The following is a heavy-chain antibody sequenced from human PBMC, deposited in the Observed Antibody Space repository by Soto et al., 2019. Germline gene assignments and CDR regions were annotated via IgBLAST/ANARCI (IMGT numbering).Heavy chain of an antibody. Sequence: SVKVSCKASGGTLSSYAISWVRQAPGQRLEWMGGIIPISGTANYAQKFQGRVTITADESTSTAYMELSSLRSEDTAVYYCARGHTIADVWGQGTTVTVSS. D-gene: IGHD3-3*01. J-gene: IGHJ6*02. CDR3: ARGHTIADV. CDR1: GGTLSSYA. V-gene: IGHV1-69*13. CDR2: IIPISGTA.